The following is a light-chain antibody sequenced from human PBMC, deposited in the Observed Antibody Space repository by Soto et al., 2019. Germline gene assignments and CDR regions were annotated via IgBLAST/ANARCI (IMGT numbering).Light chain of an antibody. CDR3: QQYIDWPLT. V-gene: IGKV3D-15*01. Sequence: EKVMKPSPATLTVSLGERATLSCRASQNVGASLAWYQKKREQAARLLIHGASTTFTGVPARFSGSGSGTEFTLTISSLQSEEFAVYYCQQYIDWPLTFGGGTKVEIK. CDR2: GAS. CDR1: QNVGAS. J-gene: IGKJ4*01.